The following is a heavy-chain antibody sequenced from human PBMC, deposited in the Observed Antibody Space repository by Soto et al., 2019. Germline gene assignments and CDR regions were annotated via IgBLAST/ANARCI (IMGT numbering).Heavy chain of an antibody. Sequence: PSENLSITCSVYGGSISSGDSYWSWIRQPPMKGLEWIGYISYSGSTSYNVSLKSRVSISVDTSKNQVSLKLSSVTAADTAMYYCARAVYYYYCSCHDYLYYFAYCGQGTLVTLSA. CDR1: GGSISSGDSY. CDR2: ISYSGST. V-gene: IGHV4-30-4*01. CDR3: ARAVYYYYCSCHDYLYYFAY. D-gene: IGHD3-22*01. J-gene: IGHJ4*02.